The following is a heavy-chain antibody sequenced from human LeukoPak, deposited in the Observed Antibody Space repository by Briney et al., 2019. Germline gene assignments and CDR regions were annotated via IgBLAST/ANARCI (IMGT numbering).Heavy chain of an antibody. Sequence: ASVKVSCKASVYTFTGYYMHWVRQAPGQGLEWMGWINPNSGGTNYAQKFQGRVTMTRDTSLSTAYMELSRLRSDDTDVYYCARRFPVAGTDGEFDYWGQGTLVTVSS. V-gene: IGHV1-2*02. D-gene: IGHD6-19*01. J-gene: IGHJ4*02. CDR3: ARRFPVAGTDGEFDY. CDR1: VYTFTGYY. CDR2: INPNSGGT.